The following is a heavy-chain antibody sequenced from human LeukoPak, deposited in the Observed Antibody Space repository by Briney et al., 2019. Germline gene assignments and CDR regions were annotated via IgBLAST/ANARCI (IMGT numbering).Heavy chain of an antibody. CDR1: GYTFTSYG. Sequence: ASVKVSCKATGYTFTSYGISWVRQARGQGLEWMGWISAYNGNTNYAQKLQGRVTMTTDTSTSTAYMELRSLRSDDTAVYYCARDYSYGPHDAFDIWGQGTMVTVSS. CDR2: ISAYNGNT. D-gene: IGHD5-18*01. J-gene: IGHJ3*02. CDR3: ARDYSYGPHDAFDI. V-gene: IGHV1-18*01.